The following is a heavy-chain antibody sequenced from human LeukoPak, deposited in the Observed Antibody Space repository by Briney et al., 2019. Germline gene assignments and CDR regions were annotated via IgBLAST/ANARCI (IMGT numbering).Heavy chain of an antibody. Sequence: SETLSLTCAVYGGSFSGYYWSWIRQPPGKGLEWIGEINHSGSTNYNPSLKSRVTISVDTSKNQFSLKLSSVTAAATAVYYCARRGSFASPDTLWGQGTLVTVSS. V-gene: IGHV4-34*01. CDR3: ARRGSFASPDTL. CDR1: GGSFSGYY. J-gene: IGHJ4*02. CDR2: INHSGST. D-gene: IGHD3-16*01.